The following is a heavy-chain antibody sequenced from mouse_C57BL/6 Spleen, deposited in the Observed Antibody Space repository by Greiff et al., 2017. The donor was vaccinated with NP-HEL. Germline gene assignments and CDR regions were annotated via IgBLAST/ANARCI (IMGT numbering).Heavy chain of an antibody. V-gene: IGHV14-2*01. J-gene: IGHJ1*03. Sequence: EVMLVESGAELVKPGASVKLSCTASGFNIKDYYMHWVKQRTEQGLEWIGRIDPEDGETKYAPKFQGQATITADTSSNTAYLQLSSLTSEDTAVYYCARTGTVWYFDVWGTGTTVTVSS. CDR3: ARTGTVWYFDV. CDR2: IDPEDGET. D-gene: IGHD4-1*01. CDR1: GFNIKDYY.